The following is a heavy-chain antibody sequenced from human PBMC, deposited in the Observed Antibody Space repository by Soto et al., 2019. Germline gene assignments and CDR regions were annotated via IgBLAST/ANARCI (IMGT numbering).Heavy chain of an antibody. Sequence: ASVKVSCKVSGYTLTELSMHWVRQAPGKGLEWKGGFDPEDGETIYAQKFQGRVTMTEDTSTDTAYMELSSLRSEDTAVYYCATVVPAAKSRYYYYMDVWGKGTTVTVSS. CDR1: GYTLTELS. V-gene: IGHV1-24*01. J-gene: IGHJ6*03. D-gene: IGHD2-2*01. CDR2: FDPEDGET. CDR3: ATVVPAAKSRYYYYMDV.